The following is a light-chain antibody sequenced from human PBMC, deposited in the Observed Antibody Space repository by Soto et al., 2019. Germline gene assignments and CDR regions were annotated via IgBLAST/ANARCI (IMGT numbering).Light chain of an antibody. Sequence: DIQLTQSPSTLSASVGDRVTITCRASQSISDSLAWYQQKPGKAPDLLISDVSNLERGVASRFSGSGSGTDFTLTISSLQPEDVATYYGQKYNLAPFTFGQGTRLEIK. CDR3: QKYNLAPFT. V-gene: IGKV1-5*01. J-gene: IGKJ5*01. CDR2: DVS. CDR1: QSISDS.